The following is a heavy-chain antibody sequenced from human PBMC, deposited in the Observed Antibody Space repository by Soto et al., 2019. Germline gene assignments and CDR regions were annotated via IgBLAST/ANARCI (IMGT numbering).Heavy chain of an antibody. J-gene: IGHJ4*02. Sequence: QVHLVQSGAEVKKSGASVKVSCKGSGYDFNTYGITWVRQAPGQGLEWMAWISAHNGNTDYAQKLQGRVTVTRDTSTSTAYMELRSLRSDDTAVYYCARGRYGDYWGQGALVTVSS. D-gene: IGHD1-1*01. CDR2: ISAHNGNT. V-gene: IGHV1-18*01. CDR3: ARGRYGDY. CDR1: GYDFNTYG.